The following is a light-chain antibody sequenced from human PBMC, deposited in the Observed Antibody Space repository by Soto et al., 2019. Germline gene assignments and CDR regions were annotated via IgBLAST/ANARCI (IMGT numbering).Light chain of an antibody. CDR3: QQLKSYPLT. CDR2: KAS. V-gene: IGKV1-5*03. J-gene: IGKJ4*01. CDR1: QTISSW. Sequence: DIQMTQSPSTLSGSVGDRVTITCRASQTISSWLAWYQQKPGKAPKLLIYKASTLKSGVPSRFSGSGSGTEFTLTISSLQPDDFATYYCQQLKSYPLTFGGGTKVHI.